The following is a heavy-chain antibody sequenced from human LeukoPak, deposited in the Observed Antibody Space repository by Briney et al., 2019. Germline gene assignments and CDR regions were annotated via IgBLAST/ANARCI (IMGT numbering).Heavy chain of an antibody. D-gene: IGHD2-2*01. CDR2: IKSKTDGGTT. J-gene: IGHJ4*02. V-gene: IGHV3-15*01. CDR3: TTATACSSTSCYATY. CDR1: GFTFSNAW. Sequence: GGSLRLSCAASGFTFSNAWMSWVRQAPGKGLEWVGRIKSKTDGGTTDYAAPVKGRFTTSRDDSKNTLYLQMNSLKTEDTAVYYCTTATACSSTSCYATYWGQGTLVTVSS.